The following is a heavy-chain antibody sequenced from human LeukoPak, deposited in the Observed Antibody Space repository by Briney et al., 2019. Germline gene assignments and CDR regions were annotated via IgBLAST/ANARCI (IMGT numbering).Heavy chain of an antibody. J-gene: IGHJ4*02. Sequence: YPSETLSLTCTVPGGSISSSSYYWGWIRQPPGKGLEWIGSIYYSGSTYYNPSLKSRVTISVDTSKNQFSLKLSSVTAADTAVYYCARIPIVGATRVLDYWGQGTLVTVSS. V-gene: IGHV4-39*01. CDR2: IYYSGST. CDR1: GGSISSSSYY. D-gene: IGHD1-26*01. CDR3: ARIPIVGATRVLDY.